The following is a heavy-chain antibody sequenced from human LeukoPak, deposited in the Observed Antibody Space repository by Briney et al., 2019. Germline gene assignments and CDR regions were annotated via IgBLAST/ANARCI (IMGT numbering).Heavy chain of an antibody. Sequence: GGSLRLSCEASAFTFSSYWMHWVRQAPGKGLVWVSRINSDGRTTIYADSVKGRFTISRDNAKNTLYLQMNSLRAEDTAVYYCAREGYYDSSGYSIRFSYWGQGTLATVSS. CDR1: AFTFSSYW. CDR3: AREGYYDSSGYSIRFSY. D-gene: IGHD3-22*01. CDR2: INSDGRTT. V-gene: IGHV3-74*01. J-gene: IGHJ4*02.